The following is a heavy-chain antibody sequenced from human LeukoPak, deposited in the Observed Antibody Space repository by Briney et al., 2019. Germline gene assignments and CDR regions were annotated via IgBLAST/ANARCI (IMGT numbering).Heavy chain of an antibody. CDR2: ISSSSIYT. D-gene: IGHD3-9*01. CDR1: GFTFSTYS. J-gene: IGHJ4*02. CDR3: ARVDYDVLTGYQNYFEY. V-gene: IGHV3-21*01. Sequence: GGSLRLSCAASGFTFSTYSMNWVRQAPGKGLEWVSSISSSSIYTNYADSVKGRFTISRDNAKNSLYLQMNSLRAEDTAVYYCARVDYDVLTGYQNYFEYWGQGTLVTVSS.